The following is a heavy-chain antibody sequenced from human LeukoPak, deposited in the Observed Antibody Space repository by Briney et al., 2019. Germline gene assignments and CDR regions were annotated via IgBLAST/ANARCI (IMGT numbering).Heavy chain of an antibody. CDR3: ARDFGVVVVAVPTTNYYYGMDV. V-gene: IGHV1-46*01. Sequence: GASVKVSCKASGYTFTSYYMHWVRQAPGQGLEWMGIINPSGGGTSYAQKFQGRVTMTRDTSTSTVYMELSSLRSEDTAVYYCARDFGVVVVAVPTTNYYYGMDVWGQGTTVTVSS. D-gene: IGHD2-15*01. J-gene: IGHJ6*02. CDR1: GYTFTSYY. CDR2: INPSGGGT.